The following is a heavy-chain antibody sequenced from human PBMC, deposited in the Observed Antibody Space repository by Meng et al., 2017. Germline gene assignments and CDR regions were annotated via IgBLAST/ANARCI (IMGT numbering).Heavy chain of an antibody. J-gene: IGHJ3*02. CDR1: GFTFDDYD. Sequence: GGSLRLSCAASGFTFDDYDMSWVRQAPGKGLEWVSGINWNGGSTGYADSVKGRFTISRDNAKNSLYLQMNSLRAEDTALYYCARNRRVYYDRWNDAFDIWGQGTMVTVSS. D-gene: IGHD3-22*01. CDR2: INWNGGST. CDR3: ARNRRVYYDRWNDAFDI. V-gene: IGHV3-20*04.